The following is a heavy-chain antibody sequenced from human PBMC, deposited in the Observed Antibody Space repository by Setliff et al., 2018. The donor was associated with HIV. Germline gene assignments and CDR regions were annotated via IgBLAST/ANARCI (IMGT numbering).Heavy chain of an antibody. V-gene: IGHV4-61*02. CDR1: GGSISSGNYY. D-gene: IGHD3-22*01. J-gene: IGHJ3*01. Sequence: SETLSLTCTVSGGSISSGNYYWSWIRQPAGKGLEWIGRIYTSGRTNYNPSLKSRVTISVDTSKNQFSLNLSSVTAADTAVYYCARLKRYYYDSSGPYSFDVWGQGTMVTVSS. CDR3: ARLKRYYYDSSGPYSFDV. CDR2: IYTSGRT.